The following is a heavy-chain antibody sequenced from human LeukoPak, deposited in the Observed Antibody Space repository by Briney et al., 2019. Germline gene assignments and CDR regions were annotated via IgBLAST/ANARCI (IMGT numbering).Heavy chain of an antibody. D-gene: IGHD1-7*01. CDR3: ARDSKVGAWNYVYYYYYYMDV. CDR1: GYTFTGYY. V-gene: IGHV1-2*02. CDR2: INPNSGGT. Sequence: GASVKVSCKASGYTFTGYYMHWVRQAPGQGLEWMGWINPNSGGTNYAQKFQGRVTMTRDTSISTAYMELSRLRPDDTAVYYCARDSKVGAWNYVYYYYYYMDVWGKGTTVTVSS. J-gene: IGHJ6*03.